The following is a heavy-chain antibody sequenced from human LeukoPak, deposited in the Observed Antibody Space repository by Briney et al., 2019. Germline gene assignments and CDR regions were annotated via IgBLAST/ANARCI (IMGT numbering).Heavy chain of an antibody. CDR1: GYTFTSYD. D-gene: IGHD2-15*01. CDR2: MNPNTGNT. Sequence: GASVKVSCKASGYTFTSYDINWVRQATGQGLEWMGWMNPNTGNTGYAQKFQGRVTMTRNTSIRTAYMELSSLRSEDTAVYYCARVSCGGGSCYHSRGWFDPWGQGALVTVSS. J-gene: IGHJ5*02. CDR3: ARVSCGGGSCYHSRGWFDP. V-gene: IGHV1-8*01.